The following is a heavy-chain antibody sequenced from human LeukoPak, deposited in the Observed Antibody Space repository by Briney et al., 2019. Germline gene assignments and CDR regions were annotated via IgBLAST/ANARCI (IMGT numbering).Heavy chain of an antibody. D-gene: IGHD3-22*01. CDR1: GFTFSSYA. Sequence: PGGSLRLSCAASGFTFSSYAMSWVRQAPGKGLEWVSAISGSGGCTYYADSVKGRFTISRDNSKNTLYLQMNSLRAEDTAVYYCAKDRITMIVVGHWFDPWGQGTLVTVSS. J-gene: IGHJ5*02. CDR3: AKDRITMIVVGHWFDP. V-gene: IGHV3-23*01. CDR2: ISGSGGCT.